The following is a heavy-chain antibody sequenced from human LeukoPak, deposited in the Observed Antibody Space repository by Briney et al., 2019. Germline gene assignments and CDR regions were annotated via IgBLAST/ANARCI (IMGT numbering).Heavy chain of an antibody. CDR1: GFTFTSYS. CDR2: INSGGSVT. CDR3: ATARRGDWFRWERFDY. J-gene: IGHJ4*02. V-gene: IGHV3-74*01. Sequence: GGSLRLSCAASGFTFTSYSMNWVRQAPGKGLVWVSRINSGGSVTSYADSVKGRFTISRDNAKNTLYLQMNSLRAEDTAVYYCATARRGDWFRWERFDYWGQGTLVTVSS. D-gene: IGHD3-9*01.